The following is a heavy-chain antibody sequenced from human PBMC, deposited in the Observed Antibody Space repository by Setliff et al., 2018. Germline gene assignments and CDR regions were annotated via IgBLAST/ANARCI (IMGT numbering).Heavy chain of an antibody. CDR1: GYSISSGYY. Sequence: SETLSLTCAVSGYSISSGYYWGWIRQPPGKGLEWIGSIDHSGSTHYNPSLKSRVTISVDTAMNQFSLKLRSVTAADTAVYYCARDRLLVGARYAMDVWGKGTTVTVSS. CDR2: IDHSGST. V-gene: IGHV4-38-2*02. CDR3: ARDRLLVGARYAMDV. D-gene: IGHD1-26*01. J-gene: IGHJ6*03.